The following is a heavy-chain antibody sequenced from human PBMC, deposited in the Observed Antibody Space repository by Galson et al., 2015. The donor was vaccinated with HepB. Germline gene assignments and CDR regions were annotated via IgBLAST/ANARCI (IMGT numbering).Heavy chain of an antibody. J-gene: IGHJ3*02. CDR3: ARDGEEAVETAFDI. D-gene: IGHD6-19*01. CDR2: IYYSGST. CDR1: GGSISSYY. V-gene: IGHV4-59*01. Sequence: SETLSLTCTVSGGSISSYYWSWIRQPPGKGLEWIGYIYYSGSTNYNPSLKSRVTISVDTSKNQFSLKLSSVTAADTAVYYCARDGEEAVETAFDIWGQGTMVTVSS.